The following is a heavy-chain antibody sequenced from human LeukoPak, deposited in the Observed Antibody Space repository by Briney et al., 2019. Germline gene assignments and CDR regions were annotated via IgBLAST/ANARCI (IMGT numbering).Heavy chain of an antibody. CDR3: AKGGELTSYYFDY. CDR2: ISSSSSYI. D-gene: IGHD3-10*01. V-gene: IGHV3-21*01. Sequence: GGSLRLSCAASGFTFSSYSMNWVRQAPGKGLEWVSSISSSSSYIYYADSVKGRFTISRDNAKNSLYLQMNSLRAEDTAVYYCAKGGELTSYYFDYWGQGTLVTVSS. J-gene: IGHJ4*02. CDR1: GFTFSSYS.